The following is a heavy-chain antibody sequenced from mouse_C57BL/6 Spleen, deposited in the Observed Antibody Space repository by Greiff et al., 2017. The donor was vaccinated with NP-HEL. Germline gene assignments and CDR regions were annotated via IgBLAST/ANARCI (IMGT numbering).Heavy chain of an antibody. D-gene: IGHD1-1*01. Sequence: QVHVKQSGAELVRPGTSVKVSCKASGYAFTNYLIEWVKQRPGQGLEWIGVINPGSGGTNYNEKFKGKATLTADKSSSTAYMQLSSLTSEDSAVYFCARSVYYYGSSYRYFDVWGTGTTVTVSS. CDR1: GYAFTNYL. J-gene: IGHJ1*03. V-gene: IGHV1-54*01. CDR2: INPGSGGT. CDR3: ARSVYYYGSSYRYFDV.